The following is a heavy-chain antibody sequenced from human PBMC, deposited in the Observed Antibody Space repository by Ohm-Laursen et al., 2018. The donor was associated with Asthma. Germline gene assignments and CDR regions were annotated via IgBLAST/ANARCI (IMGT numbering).Heavy chain of an antibody. CDR2: ISTASTFI. CDR1: GYTFSRYS. V-gene: IGHV3-21*01. CDR3: ARIGPEWGLPGREYSLHH. J-gene: IGHJ1*01. Sequence: SLRLSCAASGYTFSRYSIHWVRQVPGKGLEWVASISTASTFIYYADSVWGRFTTSRDNAKNSVYLQMNSLRAEDTALYYCARIGPEWGLPGREYSLHHWGEGTLVTVSS. D-gene: IGHD1-26*01.